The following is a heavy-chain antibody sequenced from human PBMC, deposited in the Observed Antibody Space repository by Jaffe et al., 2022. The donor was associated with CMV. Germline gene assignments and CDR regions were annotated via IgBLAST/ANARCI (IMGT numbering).Heavy chain of an antibody. CDR2: INHSGST. CDR1: GGSFSGYY. D-gene: IGHD4-17*01. CDR3: ARGRGGDYGYFDY. J-gene: IGHJ4*02. V-gene: IGHV4-34*01. Sequence: QVQLQQWGAGLLKPSETLSLTCAVYGGSFSGYYWSWIRQPPGKGLEWIGEINHSGSTNYNPSLKSRVTISVDTSKNQFSLKLSSVTAADTAVYYCARGRGGDYGYFDYWGQGTLVTVSS.